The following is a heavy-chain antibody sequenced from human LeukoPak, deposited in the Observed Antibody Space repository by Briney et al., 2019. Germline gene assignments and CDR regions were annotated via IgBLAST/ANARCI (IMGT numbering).Heavy chain of an antibody. CDR1: GDSMSNGGYF. CDR2: IYYTGST. J-gene: IGHJ4*02. Sequence: SQTLSLTCTVSGDSMSNGGYFWSWIRQHPGKGLEWIGYIYYTGSTTYNPSLQSRVTMSVDTSKNNFSLRLNPVTAADTVVYYCARHCGGDCLDYWGQGTLVTVSS. D-gene: IGHD2-21*01. V-gene: IGHV4-31*03. CDR3: ARHCGGDCLDY.